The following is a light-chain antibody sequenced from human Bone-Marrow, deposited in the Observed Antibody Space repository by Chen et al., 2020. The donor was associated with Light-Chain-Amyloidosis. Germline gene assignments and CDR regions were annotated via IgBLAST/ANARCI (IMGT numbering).Light chain of an antibody. V-gene: IGKV2-28*01. CDR1: QSLLHRNGYNY. J-gene: IGKJ4*01. Sequence: EIVMTQSPLSLPVTPGEPASISCRSSQSLLHRNGYNYLDWYLQKPGQSPQLLISLASNRASGVPDRFSGSGSGTDFTLKIRRVEPEDVGVYYCMQALQTPTFGGGTKVEIK. CDR2: LAS. CDR3: MQALQTPT.